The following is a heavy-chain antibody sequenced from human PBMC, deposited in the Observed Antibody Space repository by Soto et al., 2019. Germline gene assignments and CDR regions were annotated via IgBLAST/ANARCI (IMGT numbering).Heavy chain of an antibody. Sequence: ASVKVSCKASGYTFTGYYMHWVRQAPGQGLEWMGWINPNSGGTNYAQKFQGWVTMTRDTSISTAYMELSRLRSDDTAVYYCARDSLGSSSGLFYYYGMDVWGQGTTVT. D-gene: IGHD6-6*01. J-gene: IGHJ6*02. CDR2: INPNSGGT. V-gene: IGHV1-2*04. CDR3: ARDSLGSSSGLFYYYGMDV. CDR1: GYTFTGYY.